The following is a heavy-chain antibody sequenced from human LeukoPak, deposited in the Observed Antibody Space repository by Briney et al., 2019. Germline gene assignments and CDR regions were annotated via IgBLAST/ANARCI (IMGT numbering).Heavy chain of an antibody. D-gene: IGHD3-22*01. CDR1: GFTFRSYS. CDR3: ARERKGYYDSSGYYYLGGSFDY. CDR2: IGGSSTSI. J-gene: IGHJ4*02. Sequence: GGSLRLSCAASGFTFRSYSMNWVRQAPGQGLEWVSSIGGSSTSIYHADSVKGRFTISRDNAKNSLYLQMNSLRAEDTAVYYCARERKGYYDSSGYYYLGGSFDYWGQGTLVTVSS. V-gene: IGHV3-21*04.